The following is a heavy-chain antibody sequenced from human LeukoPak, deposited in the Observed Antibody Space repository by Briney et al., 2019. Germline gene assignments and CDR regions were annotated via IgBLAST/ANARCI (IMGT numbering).Heavy chain of an antibody. J-gene: IGHJ6*02. CDR2: INHSGST. CDR1: GGSFSGYY. V-gene: IGHV4-34*01. D-gene: IGHD3-10*01. Sequence: SETLSLTCAVYGGSFSGYYWSWIRQPPWKGLEWIGEINHSGSTNYNPSLKSRVTISVDTSKNQFSLKLSSVTAADTAVYYCARGAVRSYGSGSYRPMDVWGQGTTVTVSS. CDR3: ARGAVRSYGSGSYRPMDV.